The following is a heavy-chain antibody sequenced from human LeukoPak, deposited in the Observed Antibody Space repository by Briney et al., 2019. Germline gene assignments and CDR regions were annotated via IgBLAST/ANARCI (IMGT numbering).Heavy chain of an antibody. CDR2: IIPIFGTA. D-gene: IGHD6-13*01. V-gene: IGHV1-69*13. J-gene: IGHJ4*02. Sequence: ASVKVSCKASGGTFSSYANSWVRQAPGQGLEWMGGIIPIFGTANYAQKFQGRVTITADESTSTAYMELSSLRSEDTAVYYCARGSRPRYSSSCDYWGQGTLVTVSS. CDR3: ARGSRPRYSSSCDY. CDR1: GGTFSSYA.